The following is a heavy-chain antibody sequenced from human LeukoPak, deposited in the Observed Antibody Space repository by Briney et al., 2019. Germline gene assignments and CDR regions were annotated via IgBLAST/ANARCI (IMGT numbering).Heavy chain of an antibody. V-gene: IGHV4-39*07. CDR2: MSYGGTT. J-gene: IGHJ5*02. CDR3: ARVDSSSWYLTFDP. Sequence: PSETLSLTCTVSGGSISTNTYYWGWIRQPPGKGLEWIGSMSYGGTTYYNPSLKSRVTISVDTSKNQFSLKLSSVTAADTAVYYCARVDSSSWYLTFDPWGQGTLVTVSS. D-gene: IGHD6-13*01. CDR1: GGSISTNTYY.